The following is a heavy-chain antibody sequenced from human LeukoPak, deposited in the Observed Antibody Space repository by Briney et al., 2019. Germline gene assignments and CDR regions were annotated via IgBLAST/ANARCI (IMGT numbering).Heavy chain of an antibody. J-gene: IGHJ3*02. Sequence: SETLSLTCTVSGGSITTYYWSWVQQPPGKGLEWIGYSSNNGSTKYNPSLKSRVTISVDTSMNQFSLRLKSMTAADTAVYYCARRGPGGRAFDIWGQGTMVPVSS. CDR3: ARRGPGGRAFDI. D-gene: IGHD3-10*01. CDR2: SSNNGST. CDR1: GGSITTYY. V-gene: IGHV4-59*08.